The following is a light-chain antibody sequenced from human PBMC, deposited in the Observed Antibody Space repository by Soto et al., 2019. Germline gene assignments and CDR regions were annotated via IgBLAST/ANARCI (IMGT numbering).Light chain of an antibody. V-gene: IGLV3-21*02. J-gene: IGLJ1*01. CDR3: QVWDTRSDHYV. Sequence: SYELTQAPSVSVAPGQTARITCGGNNIGSKNVHWYQHKPGQAPVLVIYEDSDRPSGIPERFSGSNSGNTATLTISRVEAADEADYYCQVWDTRSDHYVFGTGTKVTVL. CDR1: NIGSKN. CDR2: EDS.